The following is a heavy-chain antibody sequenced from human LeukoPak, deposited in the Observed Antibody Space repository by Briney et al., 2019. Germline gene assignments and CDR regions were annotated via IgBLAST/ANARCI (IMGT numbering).Heavy chain of an antibody. J-gene: IGHJ5*02. CDR2: ISNDGGGI. Sequence: GGSLRLSCAASGFIFNNYGLIWVRQAPGKGLQWVSAISNDGGGITYADFVKGRFTISRGNSKNTLFLQMNSLRAEDTALYYCAKGGSGYFLDLWGQGTLVTVSS. CDR3: AKGGSGYFLDL. CDR1: GFIFNNYG. D-gene: IGHD5-12*01. V-gene: IGHV3-23*01.